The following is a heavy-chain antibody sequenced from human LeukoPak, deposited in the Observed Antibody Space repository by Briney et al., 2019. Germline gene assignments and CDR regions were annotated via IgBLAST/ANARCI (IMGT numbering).Heavy chain of an antibody. V-gene: IGHV4-34*01. D-gene: IGHD6-13*01. CDR3: VRHVGSSRYYFDY. CDR1: GGSFSGYY. J-gene: IGHJ4*02. CDR2: INHSGST. Sequence: PSETLSLTCAVYGGSFSGYYWSWIRQPPGKGLEWIGEINHSGSTNYNPSLKSRVTISVDTSKNQFSLKLTSVTAADTAVYYCVRHVGSSRYYFDYWGQGTLVTVSS.